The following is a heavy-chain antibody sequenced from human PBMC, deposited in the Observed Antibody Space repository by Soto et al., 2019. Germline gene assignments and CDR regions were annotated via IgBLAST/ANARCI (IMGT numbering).Heavy chain of an antibody. CDR2: IIPIFGTA. Sequence: QVQLVQSGAEVKKPGSSVKVSCKASGGTFSSYAISWVRQAPGQGLEWMGGIIPIFGTANYAQKFQGRVTIAADGSPGTAYMEVSRLSIEDTGVYYCSKNGYNHGFWFDPWGQGTLVTVSS. D-gene: IGHD5-12*01. CDR3: SKNGYNHGFWFDP. J-gene: IGHJ5*02. V-gene: IGHV1-69*01. CDR1: GGTFSSYA.